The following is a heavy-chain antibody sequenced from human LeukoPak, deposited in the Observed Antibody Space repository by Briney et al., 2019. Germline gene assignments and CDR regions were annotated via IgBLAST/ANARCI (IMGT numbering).Heavy chain of an antibody. CDR3: PKVPLPNAFDI. CDR2: IKQDGSEK. CDR1: GFTFSSYW. V-gene: IGHV3-7*01. Sequence: GGSLRLSCAASGFTFSSYWMSWVRQAPGKGLEWVANIKQDGSEKYYVDSVKGRFTISRDNAKNSLYLQMNSLRAEDTAVYYLPKVPLPNAFDIGGQGQWSPSLQ. J-gene: IGHJ3*02.